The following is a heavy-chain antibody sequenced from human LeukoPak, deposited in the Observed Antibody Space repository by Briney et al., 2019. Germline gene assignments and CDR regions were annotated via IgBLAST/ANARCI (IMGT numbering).Heavy chain of an antibody. D-gene: IGHD1-26*01. CDR3: AREGGSYLDAFDI. Sequence: GGSLRLSCAASGFTLSSYWMHWVRQAPGKGLVWVSRINSDGSSTSYADSVKGRFTISRDNAKNTLYLQMNSLRAEDTAVYYCAREGGSYLDAFDIWGQGTMVTVSS. CDR1: GFTLSSYW. J-gene: IGHJ3*02. CDR2: INSDGSST. V-gene: IGHV3-74*01.